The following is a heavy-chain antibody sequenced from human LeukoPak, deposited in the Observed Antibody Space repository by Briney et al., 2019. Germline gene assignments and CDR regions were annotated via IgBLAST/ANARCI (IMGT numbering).Heavy chain of an antibody. V-gene: IGHV1-2*02. Sequence: EASVKVSCKASGNTFTGYYMHWVRQAPGQGLEWMGWINPNSGGTNYAQKFQGRVTMTRDTSISTAYMELSRLRSDDTAVYYCARALLHYYGMDVWGQGTTVTVSS. CDR3: ARALLHYYGMDV. J-gene: IGHJ6*02. D-gene: IGHD2/OR15-2a*01. CDR2: INPNSGGT. CDR1: GNTFTGYY.